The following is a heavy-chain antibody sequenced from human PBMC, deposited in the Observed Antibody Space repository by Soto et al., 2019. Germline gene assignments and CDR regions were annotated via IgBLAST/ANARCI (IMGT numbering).Heavy chain of an antibody. V-gene: IGHV3-64D*06. J-gene: IGHJ3*02. CDR1: GFTFSSYA. CDR3: VKDRGSYAFDI. Sequence: PVGSLRLSGSASGFTFSSYAMHWVRQAPGKGLEYVSAISSNGGSTYYADSVKGRFTISRDNSKNTLYLQMSSLRAEDTAVDYCVKDRGSYAFDIWGQGPMVTVSS. D-gene: IGHD1-26*01. CDR2: ISSNGGST.